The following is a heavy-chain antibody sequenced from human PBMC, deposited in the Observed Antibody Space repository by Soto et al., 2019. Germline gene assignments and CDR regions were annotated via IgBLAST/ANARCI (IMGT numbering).Heavy chain of an antibody. J-gene: IGHJ5*02. CDR3: ASHAAAAGNIYNWFDP. CDR1: GGSISSSSYY. Sequence: SETLSLTCTGSGGSISSSSYYWGWIRQPPGKGLEWIGSIYYSGSTYYNPSLKSRVTISVDTSKNQFSLKLSSVTAADTAVYYCASHAAAAGNIYNWFDPWGQGTLVTVSS. D-gene: IGHD6-13*01. CDR2: IYYSGST. V-gene: IGHV4-39*01.